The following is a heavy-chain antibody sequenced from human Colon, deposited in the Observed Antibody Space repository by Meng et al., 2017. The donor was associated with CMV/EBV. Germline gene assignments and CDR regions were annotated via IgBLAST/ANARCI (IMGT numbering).Heavy chain of an antibody. J-gene: IGHJ5*02. CDR1: GASIRSSDYY. Sequence: GSLRLSCSVSGASIRSSDYYWGWIRQPPGKGPEWIGNIYYSGTTSYNPSLKSRVTVSMDTSNNQFSLSLEFVTAADTAVYYCARVFPPIFGIVKNSFNWFDPWGQGMLVTVSS. CDR2: IYYSGTT. V-gene: IGHV4-39*07. CDR3: ARVFPPIFGIVKNSFNWFDP. D-gene: IGHD3-3*01.